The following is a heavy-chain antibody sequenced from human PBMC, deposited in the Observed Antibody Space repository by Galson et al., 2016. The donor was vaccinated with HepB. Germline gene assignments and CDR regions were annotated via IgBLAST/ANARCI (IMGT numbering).Heavy chain of an antibody. Sequence: SLRLSCAASGFTFGDYAMHWVRQAPGKGLEWVSGISWNSGNTGYGDSVKGRFTISRDNPKNSLYLQMNSLRAEDTALYYCAKAAQYCSSSSCRNWFDPWGQGTLVTVSS. CDR2: ISWNSGNT. CDR1: GFTFGDYA. J-gene: IGHJ5*02. CDR3: AKAAQYCSSSSCRNWFDP. V-gene: IGHV3-9*01. D-gene: IGHD2-2*01.